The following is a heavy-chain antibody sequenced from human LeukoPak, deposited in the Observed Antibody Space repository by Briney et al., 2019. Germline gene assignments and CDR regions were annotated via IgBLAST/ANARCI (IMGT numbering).Heavy chain of an antibody. CDR1: GFTFSSYW. CDR2: INSDGSST. Sequence: PGGSLRLSCAASGFTFSSYWMHWVRQAPGKGLVWVSRINSDGSSTTYAESVKGRFTISRDNAKNTLYLQVNSLRAEDTAVYYRARDLGDTGTLLDSWGQGTLVTVSS. D-gene: IGHD5-18*01. V-gene: IGHV3-74*01. J-gene: IGHJ4*02. CDR3: ARDLGDTGTLLDS.